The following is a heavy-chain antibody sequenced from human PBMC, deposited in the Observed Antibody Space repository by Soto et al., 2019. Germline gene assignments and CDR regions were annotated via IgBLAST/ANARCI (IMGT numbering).Heavy chain of an antibody. CDR3: ARDDGVRSVDR. CDR1: GFTFSTSW. CDR2: IKPDGSEV. D-gene: IGHD3-10*01. Sequence: WSLRLSCAASGFTFSTSWMSWVRQTPGKVLEWVANIKPDGSEVYYVESLKGRFTISRDNAKSSLYLQMNSLRVEDTAVYYCARDDGVRSVDRCGQGTLVTVSS. V-gene: IGHV3-7*01. J-gene: IGHJ5*02.